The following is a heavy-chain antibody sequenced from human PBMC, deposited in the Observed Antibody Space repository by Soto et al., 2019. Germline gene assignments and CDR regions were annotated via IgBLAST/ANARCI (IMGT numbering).Heavy chain of an antibody. D-gene: IGHD1-7*01. CDR3: ARPLIGNTVDL. CDR1: GYTFINYF. V-gene: IGHV1-46*01. J-gene: IGHJ3*01. CDR2: VHPSRGTA. Sequence: QAQLLQSGAEMKKPGASVKVSCKASGYTFINYFIHWVRQAPGQGLEWIGIVHPSRGTADYAQEFQGRVTLTTDMSTWTVYMDLSSLRSEDTAVYYCARPLIGNTVDLWGQGTTVIVSS.